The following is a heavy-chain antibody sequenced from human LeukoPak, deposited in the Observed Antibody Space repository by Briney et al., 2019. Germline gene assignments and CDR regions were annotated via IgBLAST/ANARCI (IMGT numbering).Heavy chain of an antibody. D-gene: IGHD6-13*01. CDR2: IWYDGSNK. J-gene: IGHJ4*02. CDR3: ARDRSIAAAGTSFDY. Sequence: PGGSLRLSCAASGFTFSSYGMHWVRQAPGKGLGWGAVIWYDGSNKYYADSVKGRFTISRDNSKNTLYLQMNSLRAEDTAVYYCARDRSIAAAGTSFDYWGQGTLVTVSS. CDR1: GFTFSSYG. V-gene: IGHV3-33*01.